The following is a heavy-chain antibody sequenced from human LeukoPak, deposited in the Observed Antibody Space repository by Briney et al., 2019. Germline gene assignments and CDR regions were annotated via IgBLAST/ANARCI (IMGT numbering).Heavy chain of an antibody. CDR1: GFTFSSYA. Sequence: GGPLRLSCAASGFTFSSYAMSWVRQAPGKGLEWVSAISGSGGSTYYADSVKGRFTISRDNSKNTLYLQMNSLRAEDTAVYYCAKASLYSSSPGWGQGTLVTVSS. D-gene: IGHD6-13*01. J-gene: IGHJ4*02. CDR2: ISGSGGST. V-gene: IGHV3-23*01. CDR3: AKASLYSSSPG.